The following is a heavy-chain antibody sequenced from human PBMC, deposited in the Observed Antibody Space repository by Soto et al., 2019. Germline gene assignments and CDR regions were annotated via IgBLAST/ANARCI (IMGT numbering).Heavy chain of an antibody. Sequence: QVQLVESGGGVVQPGRSLRLSCAASGFTFSSYAMHWVRQAPGKGLEWVAVISYDGSNKYYADSVKGRFTISRDNSKNTLYLKMNSLRAEDTAVYYCARDADTAEYYGMDVWGQGTTVTVSS. D-gene: IGHD5-18*01. CDR3: ARDADTAEYYGMDV. V-gene: IGHV3-30-3*01. J-gene: IGHJ6*02. CDR1: GFTFSSYA. CDR2: ISYDGSNK.